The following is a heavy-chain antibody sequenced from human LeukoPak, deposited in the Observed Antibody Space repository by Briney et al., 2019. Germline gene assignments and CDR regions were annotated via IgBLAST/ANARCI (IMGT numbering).Heavy chain of an antibody. V-gene: IGHV4-39*01. Sequence: PSGTLSLTCTVSGGSISSSSYYWDWIRQPPGKGLEWIGSIYYSGSTYYSPSLKSRVTISVDTSTNQFSLKLSSVTTADTAVYYCARPVVVTAIPARDYWFDPWGQGTLVTVSS. CDR3: ARPVVVTAIPARDYWFDP. CDR2: IYYSGST. D-gene: IGHD2-21*02. CDR1: GGSISSSSYY. J-gene: IGHJ5*02.